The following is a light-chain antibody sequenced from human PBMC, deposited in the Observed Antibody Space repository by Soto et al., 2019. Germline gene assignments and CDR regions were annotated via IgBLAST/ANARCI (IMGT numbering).Light chain of an antibody. V-gene: IGLV2-14*01. J-gene: IGLJ1*01. CDR1: RSDVGGYNY. CDR3: SSYTSSSTYV. Sequence: QSALTQPASVSGSPGQSITISCTGTRSDVGGYNYVYWHQQHPGKAPKLMIYDVTNRPSGVSDRFSGSKSGNTASLTISGLQAEDEADYYCSSYTSSSTYVFEAGTKLTVL. CDR2: DVT.